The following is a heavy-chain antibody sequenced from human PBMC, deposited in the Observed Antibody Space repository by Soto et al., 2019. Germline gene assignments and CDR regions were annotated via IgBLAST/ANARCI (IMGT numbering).Heavy chain of an antibody. CDR1: GDSVTSGDDY. Sequence: ETLSLTCTVSGDSVTSGDDYWSWIRQPPGKGLEWIGYIYYSGNTNHSPSLKTRAAISLDTSHNQFFLKLSSVTAADTAVYFCARIPVATYMNYWFDPWGQGPLVAVSS. CDR3: ARIPVATYMNYWFDP. D-gene: IGHD1-26*01. CDR2: IYYSGNT. J-gene: IGHJ5*01. V-gene: IGHV4-61*08.